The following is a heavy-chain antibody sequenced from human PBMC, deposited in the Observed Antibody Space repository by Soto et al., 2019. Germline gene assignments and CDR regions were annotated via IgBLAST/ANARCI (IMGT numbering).Heavy chain of an antibody. CDR3: ARGDWWLFDY. Sequence: QVQLVQSGAEEKKPGASVKVSCKASGNTFTYYAIHWVRQAPGQRLEWMGWINAGNGNTKYSQKFQGRVTITRDTSASTAYMELSSLRSEDTAVYYCARGDWWLFDYWGQGTLVTVSS. J-gene: IGHJ4*02. CDR1: GNTFTYYA. V-gene: IGHV1-3*05. CDR2: INAGNGNT. D-gene: IGHD2-8*02.